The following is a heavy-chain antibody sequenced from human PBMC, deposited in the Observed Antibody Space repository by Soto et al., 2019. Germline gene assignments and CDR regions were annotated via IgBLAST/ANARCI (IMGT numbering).Heavy chain of an antibody. J-gene: IGHJ5*02. CDR3: ARDQLSSGLYVWFDP. CDR2: IYYSGST. V-gene: IGHV4-31*03. D-gene: IGHD6-25*01. CDR1: GGSIISGGYY. Sequence: SETLSLTCTVSGGSIISGGYYWSWIRQQPGKGLERIGYIYYSGSTYYKPSLESRVTISVDTSKNQFSLILTSVTSADTAVYYCARDQLSSGLYVWFDPWGQGTLVTVS.